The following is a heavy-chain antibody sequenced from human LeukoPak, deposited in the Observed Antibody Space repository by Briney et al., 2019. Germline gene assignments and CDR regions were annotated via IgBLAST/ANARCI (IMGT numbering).Heavy chain of an antibody. CDR1: GHSFASYW. Sequence: GESLKISCQSSGHSFASYWIGWVRQMPGQGLEWMGIIYPGDSDTRYSPSFEGQVTISVDKSITTAYLQWTSLKASDTAMYYCARLAGNSWLDPWGQGTLVTVSS. V-gene: IGHV5-51*01. J-gene: IGHJ5*02. CDR2: IYPGDSDT. CDR3: ARLAGNSWLDP.